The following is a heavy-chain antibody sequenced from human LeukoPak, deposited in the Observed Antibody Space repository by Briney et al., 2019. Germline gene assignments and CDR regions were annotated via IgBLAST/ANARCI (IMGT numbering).Heavy chain of an antibody. J-gene: IGHJ6*02. CDR3: ARPGVGYYYYYGMDV. CDR2: ISYDGSNK. Sequence: GGSLRLSCAASGFTFSSYAMHWVRQAPGKGLEWVAVISYDGSNKYYADSVKGRFTISRDNSKNTLYLQMNSLGAEDTAVYYCARPGVGYYYYYGMDVWGQGTTVTVSS. D-gene: IGHD1-26*01. CDR1: GFTFSSYA. V-gene: IGHV3-30-3*01.